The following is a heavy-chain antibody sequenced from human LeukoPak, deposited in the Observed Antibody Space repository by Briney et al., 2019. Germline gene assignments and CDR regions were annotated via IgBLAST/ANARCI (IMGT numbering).Heavy chain of an antibody. CDR2: NNDSGRT. V-gene: IGHV4-34*01. CDR3: ARRWNYGRNYYIDV. D-gene: IGHD1-7*01. Sequence: PSETLSLTCAVYGGSFSNYYWSWLRQPPGQGLEWIGENNDSGRTNYDPSLMSRVTVSVDTSKKQFSLRLTSVTATDTAVYYCARRWNYGRNYYIDVWGKGATVSVSS. J-gene: IGHJ6*03. CDR1: GGSFSNYY.